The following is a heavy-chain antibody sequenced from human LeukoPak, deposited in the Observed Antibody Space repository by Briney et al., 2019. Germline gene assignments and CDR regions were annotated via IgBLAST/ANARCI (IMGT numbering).Heavy chain of an antibody. D-gene: IGHD5-18*01. CDR3: AARNTAMVTSEVYGMDV. Sequence: GGSLRLSCAASGFTFSSYSMNWVRQAPGKGLEWVSSISSSSSYIYYTDSVKGRFTISRDNAKNSLYLQMNSLRAEDTAVYYCAARNTAMVTSEVYGMDVWGQGTTVTVSS. J-gene: IGHJ6*02. V-gene: IGHV3-21*01. CDR1: GFTFSSYS. CDR2: ISSSSSYI.